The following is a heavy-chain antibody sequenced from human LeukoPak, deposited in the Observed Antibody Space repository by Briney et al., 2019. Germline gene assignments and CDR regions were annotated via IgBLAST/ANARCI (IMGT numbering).Heavy chain of an antibody. CDR2: ISYDGSNK. CDR1: GFTSSSYG. V-gene: IGHV3-30*03. CDR3: ALNSGSGSYYYFDY. Sequence: GGSLRLSCAASGFTSSSYGMHWVRQAPGKGLEWVAVISYDGSNKYYADSVKGRFTISRDNSKNTLYLQMNSLRAEDTAVYYCALNSGSGSYYYFDYWGQGTLVTVSS. D-gene: IGHD1-26*01. J-gene: IGHJ4*02.